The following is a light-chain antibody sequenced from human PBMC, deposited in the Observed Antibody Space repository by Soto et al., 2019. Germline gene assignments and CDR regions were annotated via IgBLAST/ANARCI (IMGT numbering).Light chain of an antibody. CDR2: DVS. CDR1: SSDVGGYNY. J-gene: IGLJ2*01. Sequence: QSALTQPRSVSGSPEQSVTISCTGTSSDVGGYNYVSWYQQHPGKAPKLMIYDVSKRPSGVPDRFSGSKSGNTASLTISGLQAEDEADYYCCSYAGSYTFGVFGGGTKLTVL. CDR3: CSYAGSYTFGV. V-gene: IGLV2-11*01.